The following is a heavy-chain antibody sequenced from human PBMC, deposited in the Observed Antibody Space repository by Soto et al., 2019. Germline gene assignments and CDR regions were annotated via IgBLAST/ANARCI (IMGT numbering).Heavy chain of an antibody. Sequence: SSGKVFCKVSGYTLTELSMHWVRQAPGKGLEWMGGFDPEDGETIYAQKFQGRVTMTEDTSTDTAYMELSSLRSEDTAVYYCATETNAGDLVFDYWGQGTLVTVSS. D-gene: IGHD7-27*01. CDR2: FDPEDGET. CDR1: GYTLTELS. J-gene: IGHJ4*02. CDR3: ATETNAGDLVFDY. V-gene: IGHV1-24*01.